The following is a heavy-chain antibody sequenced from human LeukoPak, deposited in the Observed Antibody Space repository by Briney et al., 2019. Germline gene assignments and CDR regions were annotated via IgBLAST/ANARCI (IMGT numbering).Heavy chain of an antibody. D-gene: IGHD3-22*01. V-gene: IGHV1-2*02. Sequence: ASVKVSCKASGYTFTGYYMHWVRQAPGQGLEWMGWINPNSGGTNYAQKLQGRVTMTTDTSTSTAYMELRSLRSDDTAVYYCARDGYYYDSSGVVFFDYWGQGTLVTVSS. CDR3: ARDGYYYDSSGVVFFDY. CDR1: GYTFTGYY. J-gene: IGHJ4*02. CDR2: INPNSGGT.